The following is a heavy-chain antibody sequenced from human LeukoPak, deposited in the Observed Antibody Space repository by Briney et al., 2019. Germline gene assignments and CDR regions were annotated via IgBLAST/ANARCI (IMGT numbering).Heavy chain of an antibody. D-gene: IGHD3-22*01. J-gene: IGHJ4*02. CDR3: AKRGGFDSSGYYQPPEDY. CDR1: GFTFSGYA. V-gene: IGHV3-30-3*01. Sequence: PGGSLRLSCAASGFTFSGYAMHWVRQAPGKGLEWVAVISYDGSNKYYADSVKGRFTISRDNSKNTVYLQMNGLSAEDAAVYYCAKRGGFDSSGYYQPPEDYWGQGTLVTISS. CDR2: ISYDGSNK.